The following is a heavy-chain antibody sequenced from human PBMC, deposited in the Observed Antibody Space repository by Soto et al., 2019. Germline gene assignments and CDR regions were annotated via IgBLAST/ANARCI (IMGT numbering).Heavy chain of an antibody. Sequence: EVQLLESGGGLVQPGGSLRLSCAASGFTFSSYAMSWVRQAPGKGLEWVSAISGSGGSTYYADSVKGRFTISRDNSKNPLYLQMNSLRAEDTAVYYCAIISSGWPVGYWGQGTLVTVSS. D-gene: IGHD6-19*01. J-gene: IGHJ4*02. V-gene: IGHV3-23*01. CDR3: AIISSGWPVGY. CDR1: GFTFSSYA. CDR2: ISGSGGST.